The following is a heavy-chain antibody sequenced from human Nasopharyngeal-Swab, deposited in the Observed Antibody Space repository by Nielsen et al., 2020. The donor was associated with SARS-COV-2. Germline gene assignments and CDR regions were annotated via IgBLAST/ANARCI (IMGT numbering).Heavy chain of an antibody. CDR1: GGSFSGYY. Sequence: GSLRLSCAVYGGSFSGYYWSWSRHRPAKGLEWIGESNHSGSTNYNPSLKSRVTISVDTSKNQFSLKLSSVTAAAPAVYYCARAPYRGTLASTFWWLRKGVPFDYGGQGTLVTVSP. CDR3: ARAPYRGTLASTFWWLRKGVPFDY. D-gene: IGHD2-8*02. V-gene: IGHV4-34*01. CDR2: SNHSGST. J-gene: IGHJ4*02.